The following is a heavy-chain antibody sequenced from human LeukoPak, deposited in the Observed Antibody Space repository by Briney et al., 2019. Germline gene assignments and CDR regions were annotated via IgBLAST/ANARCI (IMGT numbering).Heavy chain of an antibody. CDR3: ASLTTVTQGYFDS. CDR1: GFTVSSSY. D-gene: IGHD4-17*01. V-gene: IGHV3-66*01. CDR2: ISSAGTT. J-gene: IGHJ4*02. Sequence: GGSLRLSCAASGFTVSSSYMSWVRQAPGKGLEWVSIISSAGTTYYADSVKGRFTISRDNSKNTVYLQVNSLRDEDTAVYYCASLTTVTQGYFDSWGQGTLVTVSS.